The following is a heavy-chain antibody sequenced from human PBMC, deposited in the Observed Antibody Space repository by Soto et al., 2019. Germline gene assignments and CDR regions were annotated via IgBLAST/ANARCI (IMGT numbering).Heavy chain of an antibody. V-gene: IGHV1-69*13. CDR1: GGTFSSYA. Sequence: SVKVSCKASGGTFSSYAISWVRQAPGQGLEWMGGIIPIFGTANYAQKFQGRVTITADESTSTAYMELRSLRSEDTAVYYCARDPLEFGVVPAALGVGNWFDPWGQGTLVTVSS. D-gene: IGHD2-2*01. J-gene: IGHJ5*02. CDR2: IIPIFGTA. CDR3: ARDPLEFGVVPAALGVGNWFDP.